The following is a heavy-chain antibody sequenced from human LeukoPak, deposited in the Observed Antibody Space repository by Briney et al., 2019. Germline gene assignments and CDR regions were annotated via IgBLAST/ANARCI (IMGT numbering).Heavy chain of an antibody. J-gene: IGHJ5*02. CDR1: GGSISSSSYY. Sequence: SETLSLTCTVSGGSISSSSYYWGWIRQPPGKGLEWIGSIYYSGSTYYNPSLKSRVTISVDTSKNLFSLKLSSVTAADTAVYYCARDSITMIVVVPHAGFDPWGQGTLVTVSS. V-gene: IGHV4-39*07. CDR3: ARDSITMIVVVPHAGFDP. D-gene: IGHD3-22*01. CDR2: IYYSGST.